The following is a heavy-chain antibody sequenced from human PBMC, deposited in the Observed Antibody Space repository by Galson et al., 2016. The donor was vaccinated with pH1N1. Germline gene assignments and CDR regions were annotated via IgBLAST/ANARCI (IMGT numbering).Heavy chain of an antibody. CDR2: TYWVDDK. V-gene: IGHV2-5*02. D-gene: IGHD4-17*01. Sequence: PALVKPTQTLTLTCTFSGFSLSTSGVGVGWIHPPPGKALDWLALTYWVDDKCYSSSLKSRLTITKETYKPQVVLTMTNKNPVDTATYYCARSDYGDYVGGLHYWGQGTLVTVSS. J-gene: IGHJ4*02. CDR3: ARSDYGDYVGGLHY. CDR1: GFSLSTSGVG.